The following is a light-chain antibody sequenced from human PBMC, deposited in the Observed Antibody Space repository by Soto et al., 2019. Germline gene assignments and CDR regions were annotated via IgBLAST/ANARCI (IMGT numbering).Light chain of an antibody. V-gene: IGKV3-15*01. CDR2: GAS. CDR1: QSVSSN. CDR3: QQSLLWT. J-gene: IGKJ1*01. Sequence: EIVMTQSPATLSVSPGERATLSCRASQSVSSNLAWYQQKPGQAPRLLIYGASTRATGIPARFSGSGSGTEFTLPISSLQSEDFALYYCQQSLLWTFGQGTKVEIK.